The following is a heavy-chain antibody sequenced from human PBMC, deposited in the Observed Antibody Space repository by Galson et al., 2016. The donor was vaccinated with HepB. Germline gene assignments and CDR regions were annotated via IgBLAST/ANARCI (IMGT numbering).Heavy chain of an antibody. V-gene: IGHV4-31*01. J-gene: IGHJ4*03. D-gene: IGHD1-20*01. CDR2: ISYSGNP. Sequence: TLSLTCTVSGGSINSGGHYWSWIRQLPGRGLEWIGYISYSGNPYYNPSLKTPLAISADTSKNQFSLIMNSVTAADPAVYYCAIREITKYYFDYWGHGTLVTVSS. CDR3: AIREITKYYFDY. CDR1: GGSINSGGHY.